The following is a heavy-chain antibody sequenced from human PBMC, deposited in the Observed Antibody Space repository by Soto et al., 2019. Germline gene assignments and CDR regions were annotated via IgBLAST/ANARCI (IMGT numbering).Heavy chain of an antibody. CDR2: IYHSGST. J-gene: IGHJ4*02. D-gene: IGHD5-12*01. CDR1: GGSISSGGYS. V-gene: IGHV4-30-2*01. CDR3: AAGGGLPRYY. Sequence: QLQLQESGSGLVKPSQTLSLTCAVSGGSISSGGYSWSWIRQPPGKGLEWSGYIYHSGSTYYNPFLTSRVTISVDRSKNHFSLKLSSVTAADTVLYYCAAGGGLPRYYWGQGSLVTVSS.